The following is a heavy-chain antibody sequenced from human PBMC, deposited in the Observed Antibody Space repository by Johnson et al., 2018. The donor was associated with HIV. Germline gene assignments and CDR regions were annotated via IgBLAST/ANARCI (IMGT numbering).Heavy chain of an antibody. V-gene: IGHV3-20*04. CDR3: AGGGAYCGGDCYHAFDI. D-gene: IGHD2-21*02. Sequence: VQLVESGGGVVRPGGSLRLSCAASGFTFDDYGMSWVRQAPGKGLEWVSGINWNGGSTGCADSVKGRVTISRDNAKNYMYVQMNSQSAEDTALYYCAGGGAYCGGDCYHAFDIWGQGTMVTVSS. CDR1: GFTFDDYG. J-gene: IGHJ3*02. CDR2: INWNGGST.